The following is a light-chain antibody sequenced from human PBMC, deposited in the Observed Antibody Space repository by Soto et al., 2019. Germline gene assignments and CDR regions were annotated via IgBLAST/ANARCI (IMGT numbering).Light chain of an antibody. CDR3: QQYNNWPPYT. J-gene: IGKJ2*01. Sequence: EIVMTQSPATLSVSPGERATLSFRASQSVSSNLAWYQQKPGQAPRLLIYGASTRATGIPARFSGSGSGTEFTRTISSLQSEDIAVYYCQQYNNWPPYTFGQGTKLEIK. CDR2: GAS. V-gene: IGKV3-15*01. CDR1: QSVSSN.